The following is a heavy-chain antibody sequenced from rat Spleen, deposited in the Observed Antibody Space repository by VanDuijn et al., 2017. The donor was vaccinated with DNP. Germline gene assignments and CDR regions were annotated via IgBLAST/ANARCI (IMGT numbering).Heavy chain of an antibody. Sequence: EVQLQESGPGLVKPSQSLSLTCSVTSYSITSNYWGWIRKFPGNKMEWMAYISYSGITGYNPSLKSRISITRDTSKNQFFLHINSVTTEDTATYYCTREHTMGITPYYFDYWGQGVMVTVSS. D-gene: IGHD1-9*01. J-gene: IGHJ2*01. CDR1: SYSITSNY. CDR2: ISYSGIT. V-gene: IGHV3-1*01. CDR3: TREHTMGITPYYFDY.